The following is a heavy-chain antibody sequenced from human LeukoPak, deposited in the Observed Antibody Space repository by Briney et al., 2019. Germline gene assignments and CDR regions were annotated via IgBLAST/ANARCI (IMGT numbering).Heavy chain of an antibody. CDR1: GFTFSTYA. Sequence: PGGSLRLSCAASGFTFSTYAMNWVRQAPGKGLEWVSSISGSDDSTSYTDSVKGRFTISRDNSRNALYLQMNGLRAEDTAVYYCAKSSYYDSSGYYREYYFDYWGQGTLVTVSS. D-gene: IGHD3-22*01. CDR2: ISGSDDST. V-gene: IGHV3-23*01. CDR3: AKSSYYDSSGYYREYYFDY. J-gene: IGHJ4*02.